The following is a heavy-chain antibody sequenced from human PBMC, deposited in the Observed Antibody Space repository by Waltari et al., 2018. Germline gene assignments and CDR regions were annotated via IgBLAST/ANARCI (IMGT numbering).Heavy chain of an antibody. V-gene: IGHV3-23*04. Sequence: EVEVEESGGTLVQPGGSLRLSCAASGFSFSGYAMSWVRQAPGKGLGGVSSISGSGATTVYADSVRGRCTISRDKSRDTMYLQMNTLRDEDTAVYYCVRDKSGGDYDYWGQGTLVTVSS. D-gene: IGHD1-26*01. J-gene: IGHJ4*02. CDR1: GFSFSGYA. CDR3: VRDKSGGDYDY. CDR2: ISGSGATT.